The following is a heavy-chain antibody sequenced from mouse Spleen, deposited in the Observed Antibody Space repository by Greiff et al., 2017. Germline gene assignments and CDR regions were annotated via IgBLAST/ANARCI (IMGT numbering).Heavy chain of an antibody. Sequence: QVQLQQSGAELAKPGASVKMSCKASGYTFTSYWMHWVKQRPGQGLEWIGYINPSTGYTEYNQKFKDKATLTADKSSSTAYMQLSSLTSEDSAVYYCARSNSLLRLRYFDYWGQGTTLTVSS. J-gene: IGHJ2*01. CDR1: GYTFTSYW. D-gene: IGHD1-2*01. CDR3: ARSNSLLRLRYFDY. CDR2: INPSTGYT. V-gene: IGHV1-7*01.